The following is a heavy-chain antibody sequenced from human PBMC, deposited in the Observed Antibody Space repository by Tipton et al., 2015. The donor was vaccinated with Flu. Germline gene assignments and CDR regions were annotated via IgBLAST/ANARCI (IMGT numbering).Heavy chain of an antibody. CDR2: INHSGST. J-gene: IGHJ4*02. CDR3: ATKFANWGVWEPRDY. D-gene: IGHD7-27*01. Sequence: TLSLTCSVSCVSISSGGYYWSWIRHHPGKGLEWIGEINHSGSTNYNPSLKSRVTISADTSKKQFSLKLNSVTAADTAVYFCATKFANWGVWEPRDYWGQGTLVTVS. CDR1: CVSISSGGYY. V-gene: IGHV4-31*03.